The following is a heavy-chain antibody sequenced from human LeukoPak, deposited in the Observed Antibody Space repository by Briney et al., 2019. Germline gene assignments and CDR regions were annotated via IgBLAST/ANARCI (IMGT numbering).Heavy chain of an antibody. CDR2: ISAYNGNT. Sequence: ASVKVSCKASGYTFTSYGISWVRQAPGQGLEWMGWISAYNGNTNYAQKLQGRVTMTRNTSISTAYMELSSLRSEDTAVYYCARGRALRPPTSNAYWGQGTLVTVSS. V-gene: IGHV1-18*01. J-gene: IGHJ4*02. D-gene: IGHD3-16*01. CDR1: GYTFTSYG. CDR3: ARGRALRPPTSNAY.